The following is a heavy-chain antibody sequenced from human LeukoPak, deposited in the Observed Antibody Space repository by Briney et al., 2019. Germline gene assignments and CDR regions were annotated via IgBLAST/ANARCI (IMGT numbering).Heavy chain of an antibody. CDR1: AYTFTSYG. CDR3: ARVGSSSWYGDY. CDR2: ISAYNGNT. V-gene: IGHV1-18*01. Sequence: ASVKVSCKASAYTFTSYGISWVRQAPGQGLEWMGWISAYNGNTNYAQKLQGRVTMTTDTTTSTAYMDLRSLRSDDTAVYYCARVGSSSWYGDYWGQGTLVTVSS. D-gene: IGHD6-13*01. J-gene: IGHJ4*02.